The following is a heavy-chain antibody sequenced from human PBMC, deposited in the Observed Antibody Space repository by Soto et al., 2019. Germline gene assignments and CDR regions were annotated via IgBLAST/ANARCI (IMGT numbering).Heavy chain of an antibody. CDR2: INHSGST. CDR1: GGSFSGYY. V-gene: IGHV4-34*01. Sequence: SETLSLTCAVYGGSFSGYYWSWIRQPPGKGLEWIGEINHSGSTNYNPSLKSRVTISVDTSKNKFSLKLSSVTAADTAVYYCERGFFALGRIAAFRGYYYGMEVWGHGTTVT. D-gene: IGHD6-13*01. J-gene: IGHJ6*02. CDR3: ERGFFALGRIAAFRGYYYGMEV.